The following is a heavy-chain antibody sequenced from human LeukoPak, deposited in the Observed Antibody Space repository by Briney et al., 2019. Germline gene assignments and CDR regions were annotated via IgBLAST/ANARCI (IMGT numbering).Heavy chain of an antibody. CDR1: GDSINSLDL. Sequence: SETLSLTWTVSGDSINSLDLWSWVRQPPGKRLEWIGEMYLSGTTHSNPSVKSRVTISIDKSKNQFFLNLSSVTAADTAVYYCAGLVGRYSSGLYYYYFDYWGQGTLVTVSS. D-gene: IGHD3-22*01. J-gene: IGHJ4*02. V-gene: IGHV4-4*02. CDR2: MYLSGTT. CDR3: AGLVGRYSSGLYYYYFDY.